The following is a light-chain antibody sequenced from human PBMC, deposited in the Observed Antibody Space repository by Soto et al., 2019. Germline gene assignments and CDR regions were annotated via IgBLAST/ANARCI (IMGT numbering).Light chain of an antibody. CDR1: QDITNY. V-gene: IGKV1-33*01. Sequence: DIQMTQSPSSLSASVGDRVTITCQASQDITNYLHWFQQKPGKAPKLLIYDASNLETGVPSRFSGSGSGTDFTFTISSLQPEDIATYYCQQYDNLPLTVGGGTKVDI. J-gene: IGKJ4*01. CDR2: DAS. CDR3: QQYDNLPLT.